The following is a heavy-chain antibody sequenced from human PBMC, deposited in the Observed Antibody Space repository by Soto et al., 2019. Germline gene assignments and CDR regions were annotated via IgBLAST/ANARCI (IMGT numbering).Heavy chain of an antibody. V-gene: IGHV1-58*01. CDR1: GFTFTSSA. J-gene: IGHJ4*02. CDR2: IVVGSGNT. CDR3: AARNDFWSGYYPNFDY. Sequence: ASVKVSCKASGFTFTSSAVQWVRRARGQRLEWRGWIVVGSGNTNYAQKFQERVTITRDMSTSTAYMELSSLRSKDTAVYYCAARNDFWSGYYPNFDYWGQGTLVTVSS. D-gene: IGHD3-3*01.